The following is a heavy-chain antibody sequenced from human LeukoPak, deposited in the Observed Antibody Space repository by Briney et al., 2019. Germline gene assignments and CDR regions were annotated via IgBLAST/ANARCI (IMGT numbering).Heavy chain of an antibody. CDR2: IFPGDSDT. V-gene: IGHV5-51*01. D-gene: IGHD1-1*01. Sequence: GESLKISCQGSAHRFTNYWIGWVRQMPGKGLEWMGIIFPGDSDTRYSPSFQGQVTISADKSISTAYLQWSSLRASDTAMYYCARLYNSGNYFDYWGQGTLVTVSS. CDR1: AHRFTNYW. CDR3: ARLYNSGNYFDY. J-gene: IGHJ4*02.